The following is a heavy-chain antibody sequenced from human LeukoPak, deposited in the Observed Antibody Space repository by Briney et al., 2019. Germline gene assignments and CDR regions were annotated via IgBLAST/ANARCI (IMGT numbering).Heavy chain of an antibody. CDR3: AKSIGVVNNFDY. Sequence: GGSLRLSCVASGFTFSSYAMNWVRQAPGKGLEWVSGISGSGGGTYYADSVEGRFTISRDNSNNTLYLQMNSLRAEDTAVYYCAKSIGVVNNFDYWGQGTLVTVSS. CDR1: GFTFSSYA. D-gene: IGHD3-16*01. CDR2: ISGSGGGT. V-gene: IGHV3-23*01. J-gene: IGHJ4*02.